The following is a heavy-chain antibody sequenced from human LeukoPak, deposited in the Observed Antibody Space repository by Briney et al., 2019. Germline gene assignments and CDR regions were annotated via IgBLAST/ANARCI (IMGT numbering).Heavy chain of an antibody. Sequence: GGSLRLSCAASGFTFSSYWMSWVRQAPGKGLEWVANIKQDGSEKYYVDSVKGRFTISRDNAKNSLYLQMNSLRAEDTAVYYCARDRGLRGYSYGEGYWGQGTLVTVSS. CDR3: ARDRGLRGYSYGEGY. CDR1: GFTFSSYW. D-gene: IGHD5-18*01. J-gene: IGHJ4*02. V-gene: IGHV3-7*01. CDR2: IKQDGSEK.